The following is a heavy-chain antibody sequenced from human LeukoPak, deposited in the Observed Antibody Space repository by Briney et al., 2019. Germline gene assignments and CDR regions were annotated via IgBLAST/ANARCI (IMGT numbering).Heavy chain of an antibody. D-gene: IGHD3-22*01. CDR3: ASGISDFYDTSGYPDR. Sequence: GGSLRLSCAVSGFTTDDYGMIWVRHAPGKGLEWVSGINWNGARTGYADSVKGRFTISRDNAKNSLYLRMNSLRAEDTAFYYCASGISDFYDTSGYPDRWGQGTLVTVSS. J-gene: IGHJ5*02. CDR2: INWNGART. V-gene: IGHV3-20*04. CDR1: GFTTDDYG.